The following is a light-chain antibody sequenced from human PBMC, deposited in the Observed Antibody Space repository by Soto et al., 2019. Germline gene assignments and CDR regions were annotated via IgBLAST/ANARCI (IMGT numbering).Light chain of an antibody. CDR2: KAS. J-gene: IGKJ3*01. V-gene: IGKV1-5*03. CDR1: QNINRW. CDR3: HQYSTNAKFT. Sequence: DIQVTQSPSTLSASVGDRVTITCRVSQNINRWLAWYQQKPGKAPKLLIYKASTLQSGVPSRLSGSESETEFTLTISSLQHDDVSTYYCHQYSTNAKFTFGPGTKVDLK.